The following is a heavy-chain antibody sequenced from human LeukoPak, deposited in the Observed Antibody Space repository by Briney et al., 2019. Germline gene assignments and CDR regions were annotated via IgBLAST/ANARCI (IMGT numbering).Heavy chain of an antibody. D-gene: IGHD6-13*01. J-gene: IGHJ4*02. CDR2: ISSDGSRT. CDR1: GFTFSSSW. V-gene: IGHV3-74*01. Sequence: GGSLRLSCAASGFTFSSSWMHWVRQAPGKGLVWVSRISSDGSRTTYADSVKGRFTISRANSKNTLYLQMNSLGAEDTAVYNCAKRGTIAAAGYYFDYWGQGTLVTVSS. CDR3: AKRGTIAAAGYYFDY.